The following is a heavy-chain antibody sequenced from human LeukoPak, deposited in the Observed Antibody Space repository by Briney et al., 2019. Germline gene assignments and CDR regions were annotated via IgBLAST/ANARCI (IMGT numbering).Heavy chain of an antibody. CDR1: GYSFTNYW. J-gene: IGHJ5*02. D-gene: IGHD2-2*01. V-gene: IGHV5-51*01. CDR3: ARLVGGCSSTSCYDNWFDP. Sequence: GESLKISCKASGYSFTNYWDGWGRHMAGKGVEWMGIIYPGDSDTRYNPSFQGQVTISADKSISTAYLQWSSLKSSDTAMYYCARLVGGCSSTSCYDNWFDPWGQGTLVTVSS. CDR2: IYPGDSDT.